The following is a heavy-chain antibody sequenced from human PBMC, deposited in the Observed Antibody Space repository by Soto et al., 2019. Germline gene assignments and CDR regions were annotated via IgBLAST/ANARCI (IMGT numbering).Heavy chain of an antibody. Sequence: PSETLSLTCAVYGGSFSGYYWSWIRQPPGKGLEWIGEINHSGSTNYNPSLKSRVTISVDTSKNQFSLKLCSVTAADTAVYYCAKLQSNYYYGMDVWGQGTTVTVSS. D-gene: IGHD4-4*01. V-gene: IGHV4-34*01. J-gene: IGHJ6*02. CDR1: GGSFSGYY. CDR2: INHSGST. CDR3: AKLQSNYYYGMDV.